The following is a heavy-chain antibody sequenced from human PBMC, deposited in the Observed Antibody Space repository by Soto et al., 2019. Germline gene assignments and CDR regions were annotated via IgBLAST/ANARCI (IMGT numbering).Heavy chain of an antibody. CDR2: IIPLFGTT. J-gene: IGHJ5*02. Sequence: QVQLVQSGAEVRRTGSSVKVSCKASGGSFSYYAFSWVRQGPGQGLEWMGGIIPLFGTTKYAQTFQGRVTITADESTKIVYMELSSLRSEDTAVYYCARSGEAYYDVLTGYYKGSWFDPWSQGTLVTVSS. CDR1: GGSFSYYA. CDR3: ARSGEAYYDVLTGYYKGSWFDP. V-gene: IGHV1-69*01. D-gene: IGHD3-9*01.